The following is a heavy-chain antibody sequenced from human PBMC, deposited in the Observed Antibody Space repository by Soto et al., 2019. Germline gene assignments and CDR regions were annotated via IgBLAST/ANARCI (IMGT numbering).Heavy chain of an antibody. J-gene: IGHJ6*02. Sequence: QVQLQESGPGLVKPSETLSLTCTVSGGSISSYYWSWIRQPPGKGLEWMGYIYYSGSTNYNPSLKSRGTISVDTSKNQVYLKLSSVTAADTAVYYCARDSIGQNGIAVADNYGMDVWGQVTTVTVAS. D-gene: IGHD6-19*01. CDR2: IYYSGST. CDR1: GGSISSYY. V-gene: IGHV4-59*01. CDR3: ARDSIGQNGIAVADNYGMDV.